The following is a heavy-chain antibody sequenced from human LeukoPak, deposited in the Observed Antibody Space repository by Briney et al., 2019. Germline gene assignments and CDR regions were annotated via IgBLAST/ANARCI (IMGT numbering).Heavy chain of an antibody. J-gene: IGHJ5*02. D-gene: IGHD2-2*01. CDR1: GFTFSSYG. CDR3: ARGRPVGCSSTSCYNWFDP. Sequence: TGGSLRLSCAASGFTFSSYGMHWVRQAPGKGLEWVAVIWYDGSNKYYADSVKGRFTISRDNSKNTLYLQMNSLRAEDTAVYYCARGRPVGCSSTSCYNWFDPWGQGTLVTVSS. CDR2: IWYDGSNK. V-gene: IGHV3-33*01.